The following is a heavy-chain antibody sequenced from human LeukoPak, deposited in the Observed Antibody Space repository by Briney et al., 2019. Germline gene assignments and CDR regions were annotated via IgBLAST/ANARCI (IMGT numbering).Heavy chain of an antibody. CDR2: ISGGSDGT. J-gene: IGHJ4*02. V-gene: IGHV3-23*01. Sequence: GRSLRHSHAASGLTFINYAMSWVRQAPGMGLAWVSGISGGSDGTYYADSVKGRFTISRDNSKNTLYLQMNSLRAEDTAIYYCAKGSSGYIYGDYWGQGTLVTVSS. D-gene: IGHD5-18*01. CDR3: AKGSSGYIYGDY. CDR1: GLTFINYA.